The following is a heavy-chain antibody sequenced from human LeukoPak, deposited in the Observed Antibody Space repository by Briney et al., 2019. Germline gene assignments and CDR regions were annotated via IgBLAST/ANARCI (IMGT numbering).Heavy chain of an antibody. CDR2: IYYSGST. Sequence: KPSETLSLTCTVSGGSISSSSYYWGWIRQAPGKGLEWIGSIYYSGSTYYNPSLESRVTLSVDTSKNQFSLKLNSVTVADTAVYFCARDEGWLLLIRYWGQGTVVTVSS. CDR3: ARDEGWLLLIRY. CDR1: GGSISSSSYY. D-gene: IGHD2-15*01. J-gene: IGHJ4*02. V-gene: IGHV4-39*07.